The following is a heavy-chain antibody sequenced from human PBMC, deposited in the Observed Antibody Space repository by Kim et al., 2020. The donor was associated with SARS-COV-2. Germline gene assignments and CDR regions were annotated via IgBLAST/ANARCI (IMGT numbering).Heavy chain of an antibody. CDR3: ATVGSIRGGGPDDY. CDR2: ISGSDTTT. CDR1: GFTFSNYY. J-gene: IGHJ4*02. D-gene: IGHD3-16*01. Sequence: GGSLRLSCAASGFTFSNYYMNWVRQPPGKGLEWVSFISGSDTTTLYADSVKGRFTISRDNAKNSLYLQMNSLRDEDTAVYYCATVGSIRGGGPDDYWGQGTLVTVSS. V-gene: IGHV3-48*02.